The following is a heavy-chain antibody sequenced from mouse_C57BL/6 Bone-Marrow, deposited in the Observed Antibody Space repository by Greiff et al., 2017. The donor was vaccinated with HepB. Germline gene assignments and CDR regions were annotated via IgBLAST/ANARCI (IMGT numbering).Heavy chain of an antibody. D-gene: IGHD1-1*01. J-gene: IGHJ3*01. Sequence: EVQLVESGPVLVKPGASVKMSCKASGYTFTDYYMNWVKQSHGKSLEWIGVINPYNGGTSYNQKFKGKATLTVDKSSSTAYMELNSLTSEDSAVYYCARRDYGSSYDWFAYWGQGTLVTVSA. CDR3: ARRDYGSSYDWFAY. V-gene: IGHV1-19*01. CDR1: GYTFTDYY. CDR2: INPYNGGT.